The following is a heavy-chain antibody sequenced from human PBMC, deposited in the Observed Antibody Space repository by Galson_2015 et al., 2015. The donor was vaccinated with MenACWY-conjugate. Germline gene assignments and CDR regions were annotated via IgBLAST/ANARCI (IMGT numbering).Heavy chain of an antibody. CDR1: GFTFSSYS. CDR3: ARGLAAAGIPLSTYYFDY. CDR2: ISSSSSYI. V-gene: IGHV3-21*01. J-gene: IGHJ4*02. D-gene: IGHD6-13*01. Sequence: SLRLSCAASGFTFSSYSMNWVRQAPGKGLEWVSSISSSSSYIYYADSVKGRFTISRDNAKNSLYLQMNSLRAEDTAVYYCARGLAAAGIPLSTYYFDYWGQGTLVTVSS.